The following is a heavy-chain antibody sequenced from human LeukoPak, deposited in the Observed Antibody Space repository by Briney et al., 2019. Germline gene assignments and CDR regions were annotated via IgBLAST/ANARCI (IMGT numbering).Heavy chain of an antibody. J-gene: IGHJ4*02. CDR2: ISGSGDNT. CDR3: AKEGDYYDSSGYYFDY. CDR1: GFTFSSYA. Sequence: GGSLRLSCAASGFTFSSYAMSWVRQAPGKGLEWVSAISGSGDNTYYADSVKGRFAISRDNSKNTLYLEMNSLRAEDTAVYYCAKEGDYYDSSGYYFDYWGQGTLVTVSS. D-gene: IGHD3-22*01. V-gene: IGHV3-23*01.